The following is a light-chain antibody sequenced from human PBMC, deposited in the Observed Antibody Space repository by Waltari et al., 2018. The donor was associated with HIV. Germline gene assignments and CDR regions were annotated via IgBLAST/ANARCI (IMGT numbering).Light chain of an antibody. CDR2: DVT. Sequence: QSALTQPRSVSASPGQSVTISCTGTSRAIGDYNYVSWYQQHPGKAPKLMIYDVTKRPSGVPDRFSGSKSGNTASLTISGLQAEDEAAYYCCSFAGSYTLVFGGGTKLTVL. J-gene: IGLJ3*02. CDR3: CSFAGSYTLV. CDR1: SRAIGDYNY. V-gene: IGLV2-11*01.